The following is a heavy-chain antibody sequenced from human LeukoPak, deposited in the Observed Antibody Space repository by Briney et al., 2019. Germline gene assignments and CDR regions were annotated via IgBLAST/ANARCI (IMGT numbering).Heavy chain of an antibody. J-gene: IGHJ4*02. CDR2: IRYDGSKK. D-gene: IGHD1-26*01. CDR1: GFTFSRYG. Sequence: TGGSLRLSCAASGFTFSRYGMQWVRQAPGKGLEWVAFIRYDGSKKDYVDSVKGRFTISRDNSKNTVELQMNSLRTEDTAVYYCVKIGSYRGQGTLVTVSS. CDR3: VKIGSY. V-gene: IGHV3-30*02.